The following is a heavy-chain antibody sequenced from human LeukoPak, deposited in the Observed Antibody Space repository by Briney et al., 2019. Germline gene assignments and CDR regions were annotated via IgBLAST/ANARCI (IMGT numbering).Heavy chain of an antibody. CDR2: IWYDGSNK. CDR3: ARDISGYYYFDY. CDR1: GFTFSTYG. J-gene: IGHJ4*02. D-gene: IGHD3-22*01. V-gene: IGHV3-33*08. Sequence: PGGSLRLSCAASGFTFSTYGMHWVRQAPGKGLEWVAVIWYDGSNKYYADSVKGRFIISRDNSKNTLYLQMNILRAEDTAVYYCARDISGYYYFDYWGQGTLVTVSS.